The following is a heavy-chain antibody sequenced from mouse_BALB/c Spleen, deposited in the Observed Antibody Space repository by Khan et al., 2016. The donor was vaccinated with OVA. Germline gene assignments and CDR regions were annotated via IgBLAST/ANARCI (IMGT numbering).Heavy chain of an antibody. V-gene: IGHV3-8*02. J-gene: IGHJ4*01. CDR2: VTYSGNT. Sequence: EVKLLVSGPSLVKPSQTLSLTCSVTGDSITSGFWNWIRKFPGNKFEYMGYVTYSGNTYYNPSLKCRISITRYTSKSQYYLQLNSVTTEDTATYFCARSYGSWAMDYWGQGTSVTVSS. CDR3: ARSYGSWAMDY. CDR1: GDSITSGF. D-gene: IGHD1-1*01.